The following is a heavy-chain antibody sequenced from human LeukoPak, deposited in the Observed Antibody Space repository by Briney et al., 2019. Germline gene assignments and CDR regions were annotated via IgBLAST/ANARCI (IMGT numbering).Heavy chain of an antibody. CDR3: ARSWGSGVDY. CDR1: GFTFSSYG. V-gene: IGHV3-30*02. D-gene: IGHD7-27*01. Sequence: GGSLRLSCAASGFTFSSYGMHWVRQAPGKGLEWVAFIRYDGSNKYYADSVKGRFTISRGNAKNSLYLQMNSLRAEDTAVYYCARSWGSGVDYWGQGTLVTVSS. J-gene: IGHJ4*02. CDR2: IRYDGSNK.